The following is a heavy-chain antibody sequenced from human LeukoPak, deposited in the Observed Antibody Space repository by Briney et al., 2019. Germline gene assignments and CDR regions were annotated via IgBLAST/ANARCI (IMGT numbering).Heavy chain of an antibody. CDR2: ISGSGGST. CDR1: GFTFSNYA. CDR3: AKLSSGGDWGYFDY. D-gene: IGHD2-21*02. J-gene: IGHJ4*02. Sequence: PGGSLRLSCAASGFTFSNYAMSWVRQAPGKGLEWVSAISGSGGSTYYADSVKGRFTISRDNPKNTLYLQMNSLRAEDTAVYYCAKLSSGGDWGYFDYWGQGTLVTVSS. V-gene: IGHV3-23*01.